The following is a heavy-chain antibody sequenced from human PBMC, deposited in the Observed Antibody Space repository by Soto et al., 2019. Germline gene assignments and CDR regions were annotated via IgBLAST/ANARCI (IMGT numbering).Heavy chain of an antibody. D-gene: IGHD2-15*01. V-gene: IGHV3-66*01. CDR2: IYSGGST. CDR1: GVTVSSNY. J-gene: IGHJ6*03. CDR3: ARTGYCSGGSCYPMNVYCYFYYMDV. Sequence: GGSLRLSCAGSGVTVSSNYMSWVRQAPGKGLEWVSVIYSGGSTYYADSVKGRFTISRDNSKNTLYLQMNSLRAEDTAVYYCARTGYCSGGSCYPMNVYCYFYYMDVWGKGTTVTVSS.